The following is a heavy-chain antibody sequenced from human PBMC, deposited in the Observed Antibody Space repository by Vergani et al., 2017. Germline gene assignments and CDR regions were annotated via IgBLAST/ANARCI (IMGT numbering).Heavy chain of an antibody. CDR2: ISSDGGST. D-gene: IGHD2-2*02. V-gene: IGHV3-23*01. CDR3: ARGIVVVPAAIDAFDI. Sequence: EVQLLESGGGLVQPGGSLRLSCAASGFTFSTYAMTWVRQAPGKGLEWVSTISSDGGSTYYADSVKGRFTISRDNAKNSLYLQMNSLRAEDTAVYYCARGIVVVPAAIDAFDIWGQGTMVTVSS. J-gene: IGHJ3*02. CDR1: GFTFSTYA.